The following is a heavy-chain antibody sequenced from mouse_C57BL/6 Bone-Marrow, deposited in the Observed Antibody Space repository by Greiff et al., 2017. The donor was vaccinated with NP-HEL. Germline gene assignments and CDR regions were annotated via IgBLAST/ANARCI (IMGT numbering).Heavy chain of an antibody. D-gene: IGHD1-1*01. Sequence: SGAELARPGASVKLSCKASGYTFTSYGISWVKQRTGQGLEWIGEIYPRSGNTYYNEKFKGKATLTADKSSSTAYMELRSLTSEDSAVYFCARVPFFTTVVATQGDYWGQGTSVTVSS. J-gene: IGHJ4*01. CDR2: IYPRSGNT. CDR1: GYTFTSYG. CDR3: ARVPFFTTVVATQGDY. V-gene: IGHV1-81*01.